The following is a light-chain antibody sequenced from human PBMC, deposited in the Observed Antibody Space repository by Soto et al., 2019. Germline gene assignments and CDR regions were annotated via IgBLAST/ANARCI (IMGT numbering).Light chain of an antibody. J-gene: IGKJ5*01. V-gene: IGKV3-15*01. CDR2: GAS. CDR3: QQYNNWPPIT. CDR1: QSVSKS. Sequence: EIVMTQSPATLSVSPGERATLSCRASQSVSKSLAWYQQKPGQAPRLLIFGASTRATGIPARFSGSGSETEFTLTISSLQSEDFAVYYCQQYNNWPPITFGQGTRLESK.